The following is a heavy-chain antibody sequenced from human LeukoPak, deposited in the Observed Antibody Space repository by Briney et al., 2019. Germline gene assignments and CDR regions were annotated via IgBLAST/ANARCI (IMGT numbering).Heavy chain of an antibody. Sequence: PGGSLRLSCAASGFTFSSYGIHWVRQAPGKGLEWVTILWCDGNNKYYADSVKGRFTISRDTSKNTVYLQMNSLRPEDTAVYYCARSQGSTYNPRSGFDYWGQGTLVTVSS. CDR3: ARSQGSTYNPRSGFDY. CDR2: LWCDGNNK. CDR1: GFTFSSYG. D-gene: IGHD1-14*01. V-gene: IGHV3-33*01. J-gene: IGHJ4*02.